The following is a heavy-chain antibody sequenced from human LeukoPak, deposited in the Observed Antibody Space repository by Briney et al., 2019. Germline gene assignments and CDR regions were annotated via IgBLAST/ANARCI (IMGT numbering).Heavy chain of an antibody. CDR1: GFTFSSYS. J-gene: IGHJ4*02. CDR2: ISYDGRDK. Sequence: GGSLRLSCAASGFTFSSYSMYWVRQAPGNGLEWVAVISYDGRDKYYADSVKGRFTISRDNSKNTLHLQMNSLRPDDTAVYYCASGYCTSTNCCCDYWGQGTLVTVSS. CDR3: ASGYCTSTNCCCDY. V-gene: IGHV3-30*04. D-gene: IGHD2-2*03.